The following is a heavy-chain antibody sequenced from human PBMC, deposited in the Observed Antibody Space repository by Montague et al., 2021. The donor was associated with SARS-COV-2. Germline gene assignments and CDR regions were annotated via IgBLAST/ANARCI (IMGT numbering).Heavy chain of an antibody. CDR3: ARDSEYSIDY. V-gene: IGHV6-1*01. D-gene: IGHD6-6*01. J-gene: IGHJ4*02. Sequence: CAISGDSVSSNTGAWNWFRQSPSRGLEWLGRTYYRSKWYNDYAVSMQSRVTINPDTSKNQFSLHVNSVTPEDTAVYYCARDSEYSIDYWGRGLLVTVSS. CDR2: TYYRSKWYN. CDR1: GDSVSSNTGA.